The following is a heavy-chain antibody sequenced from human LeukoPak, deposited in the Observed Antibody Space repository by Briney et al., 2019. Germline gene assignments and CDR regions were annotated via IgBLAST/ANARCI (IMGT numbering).Heavy chain of an antibody. CDR2: INAGNGNT. CDR1: GYSFTSNY. Sequence: ASVKVSCKASGYSFTSNYIHWVRQAPGQRLEWMGWINAGNGNTKYSQKFQGRVTITRDTSASTAYMELSSLRSEDTAVYYCARDDTVTKLGSFDYWGQGTLVTVSS. V-gene: IGHV1-3*01. CDR3: ARDDTVTKLGSFDY. J-gene: IGHJ4*02. D-gene: IGHD4-17*01.